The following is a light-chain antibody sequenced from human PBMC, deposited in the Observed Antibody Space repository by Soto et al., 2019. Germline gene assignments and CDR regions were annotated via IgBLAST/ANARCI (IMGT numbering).Light chain of an antibody. CDR2: DVS. J-gene: IGLJ2*01. CDR3: CSYAGTYSPV. Sequence: QSALTQPPSVSGSPGQSVTISCTGTSSDVGAYNFVSWYQQYPGKAPKLIIFDVSARPSGVHDRFSGSKSGNTASLTISGLQADDEADYYCCSYAGTYSPVLGGGTKVTVL. CDR1: SSDVGAYNF. V-gene: IGLV2-11*01.